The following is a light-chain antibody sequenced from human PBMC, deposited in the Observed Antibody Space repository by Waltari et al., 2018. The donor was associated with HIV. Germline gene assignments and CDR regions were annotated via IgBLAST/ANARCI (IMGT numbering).Light chain of an antibody. V-gene: IGLV3-1*01. Sequence: SYELTQPPSMSVSPGQAASITCSGDKLGNKYACWYQQKPGHAPVLVIYQDRQRPSGIPGRFSGSNSGNTATLTISGTQARDEADYYCQAWDSSTVVFGGGTKLTVL. CDR1: KLGNKY. J-gene: IGLJ2*01. CDR2: QDR. CDR3: QAWDSSTVV.